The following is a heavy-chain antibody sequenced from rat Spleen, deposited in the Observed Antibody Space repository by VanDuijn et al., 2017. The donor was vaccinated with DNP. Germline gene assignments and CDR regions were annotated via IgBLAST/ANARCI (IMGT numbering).Heavy chain of an antibody. Sequence: EVQLVESGGGLVQPGRSMKLSCATSGFTFSNYDMAWVRQAPKKGLEWVATISSDGSSTYYRDSVKGRFTISRDNAKDTLYLQGDSLRSEDTATYYCAKLEQLRHYFDYWGQGVMVTVSS. CDR3: AKLEQLRHYFDY. V-gene: IGHV5-7*01. CDR2: ISSDGSST. D-gene: IGHD1-11*01. J-gene: IGHJ2*01. CDR1: GFTFSNYD.